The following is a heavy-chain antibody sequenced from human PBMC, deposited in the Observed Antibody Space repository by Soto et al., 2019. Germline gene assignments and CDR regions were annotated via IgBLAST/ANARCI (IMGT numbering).Heavy chain of an antibody. D-gene: IGHD5-12*01. J-gene: IGHJ4*02. V-gene: IGHV2-5*02. CDR1: GFSLSTSGVG. Sequence: QITLKESGPTLVKPTQTLTLTCTFSGFSLSTSGVGVGWIRQPPGKALEWLALIYWDDDKRYSPSLKRRLTXNXATSKNQVVLTMTNMDPVDTATYYCAHFIVATTFDYWGQGTLVTVSS. CDR3: AHFIVATTFDY. CDR2: IYWDDDK.